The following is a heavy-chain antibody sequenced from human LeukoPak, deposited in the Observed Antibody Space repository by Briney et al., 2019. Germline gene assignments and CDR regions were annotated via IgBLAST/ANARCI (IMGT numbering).Heavy chain of an antibody. CDR1: GFAFKDYA. Sequence: GGSLRLSCAASGFAFKDYAMTWVRQAPGKGLQWVSNINDNGGQRHYADSVKGRFTISRDNSKNTLFLQMDSLRTYDTAVYYCAKTQWKVGATDYFDYWGHGILVTVSS. CDR2: INDNGGQR. J-gene: IGHJ4*01. V-gene: IGHV3-23*01. D-gene: IGHD1-26*01. CDR3: AKTQWKVGATDYFDY.